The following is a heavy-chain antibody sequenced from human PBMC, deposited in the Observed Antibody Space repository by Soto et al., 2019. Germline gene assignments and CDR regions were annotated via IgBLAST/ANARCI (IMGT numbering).Heavy chain of an antibody. Sequence: EVQLVESGGGLVQPGGSLRLSCAASGFTFSSYWMSWVRQAPGKGLEWVANIKQDGSEKYYVDSVKGRFTISRDNAKNSLYLQMNSLRAEDTAVYYCAREAGDYYYGMDVWGQGTTVTVSS. CDR1: GFTFSSYW. V-gene: IGHV3-7*01. D-gene: IGHD7-27*01. J-gene: IGHJ6*02. CDR2: IKQDGSEK. CDR3: AREAGDYYYGMDV.